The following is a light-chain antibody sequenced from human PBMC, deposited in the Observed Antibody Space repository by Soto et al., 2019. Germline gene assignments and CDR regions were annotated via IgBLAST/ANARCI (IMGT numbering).Light chain of an antibody. CDR2: EVN. J-gene: IGLJ1*01. CDR3: SSYTSSSTLDRV. CDR1: SSDVGGYNY. V-gene: IGLV2-8*01. Sequence: QSALTQPPSASGSPGQSVAISCTGTSSDVGGYNYVSWYQQHPGKAPKLMIYEVNKRPSGVPDRFSGSKSGNTASLTVSGLQAEDEADYYCSSYTSSSTLDRVFGTGTKLTVL.